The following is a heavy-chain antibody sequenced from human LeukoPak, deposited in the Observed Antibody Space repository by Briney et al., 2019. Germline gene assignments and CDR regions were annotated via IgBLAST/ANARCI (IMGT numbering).Heavy chain of an antibody. V-gene: IGHV3-64*04. CDR1: GFTFSSYA. D-gene: IGHD4/OR15-4a*01. Sequence: PGGSLRLSCSASGFTFSSYAMHWVRQAPGKGLEYVSAISSNGGITYYADSVKGRFTISRDNSKNTLYLQMNSLRAEDTAVYYCARDLDYGDDAFDIWGQGTMVTVSS. CDR2: ISSNGGIT. CDR3: ARDLDYGDDAFDI. J-gene: IGHJ3*02.